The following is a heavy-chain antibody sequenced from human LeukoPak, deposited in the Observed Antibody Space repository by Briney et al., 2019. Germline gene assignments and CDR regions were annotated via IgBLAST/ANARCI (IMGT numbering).Heavy chain of an antibody. CDR1: ANXFTNYW. J-gene: IGHJ6*02. CDR2: IYPGDSDT. CDR3: ARLRRGAAADV. V-gene: IGHV5-51*01. Sequence: GESLKISCNGSANXFTNYWICWVRQMPGKGLEWMGIIYPGDSDTRYSASFQGQVTISADKSISTAYLQWSSLKASDTAMYYCARLRRGAAADVWGQGTTVTVSS. D-gene: IGHD6-13*01.